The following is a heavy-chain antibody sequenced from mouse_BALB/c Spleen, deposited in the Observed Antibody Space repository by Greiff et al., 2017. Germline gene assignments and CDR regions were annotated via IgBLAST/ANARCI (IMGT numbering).Heavy chain of an antibody. CDR1: GYSFTGYY. V-gene: IGHV1S34*01. D-gene: IGHD1-1*01. CDR3: ARSDYYGSSYGYAMDY. J-gene: IGHJ4*01. CDR2: ISCYNGAT. Sequence: LVKTGASVKISCKASGYSFTGYYMHWVKQSHGKSLEWIGYISCYNGATSYNQKFKGKATFTVDTSSSTAYMQSNSLTSEDSAVYYCARSDYYGSSYGYAMDYWGQGTSVTVSA.